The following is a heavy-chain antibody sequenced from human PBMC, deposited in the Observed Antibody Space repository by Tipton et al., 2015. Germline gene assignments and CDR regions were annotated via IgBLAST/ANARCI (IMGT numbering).Heavy chain of an antibody. CDR1: GGSISSSNW. V-gene: IGHV4-4*02. CDR2: IYHSGNT. D-gene: IGHD2-2*01. CDR3: ARVNCISTSCYVGAWFAP. J-gene: IGHJ5*02. Sequence: TLSLTCAVSGGSISSSNWWSWVRQPPGKKLEWIGEIYHSGNTNYNPSLESRVTISVDKSKNQFSLKLSSVTAADTAVYYCARVNCISTSCYVGAWFAPWGQGTLVTVSS.